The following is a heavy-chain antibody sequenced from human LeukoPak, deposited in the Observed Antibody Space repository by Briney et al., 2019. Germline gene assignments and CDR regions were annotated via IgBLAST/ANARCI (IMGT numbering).Heavy chain of an antibody. Sequence: KPSETLSLTCTVSGGSISSSSYYWGWIRQPAGKGLEWIGRIYTSGSTNYNPSLKSRVTMSVDTSKNQFSLKLSSVTAADTAVYYCARGGGDWGFHQSDYWGQGTLVTVSS. D-gene: IGHD2-21*01. CDR3: ARGGGDWGFHQSDY. CDR2: IYTSGST. V-gene: IGHV4-61*02. CDR1: GGSISSSSYY. J-gene: IGHJ4*02.